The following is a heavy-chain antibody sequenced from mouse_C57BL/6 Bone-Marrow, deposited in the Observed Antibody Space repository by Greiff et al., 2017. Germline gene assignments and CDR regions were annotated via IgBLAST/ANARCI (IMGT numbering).Heavy chain of an antibody. CDR1: GFTFSDYY. J-gene: IGHJ1*03. CDR3: ARDPPYGNYVWNWYFDV. V-gene: IGHV5-16*01. Sequence: EVNVVESEGGLVQPGSSMKLSCTASGFTFSDYYMAWVRQVPEKGLEWVANINYDGSSTYYLDSLKSRFIISRDNAKNILYLQMSSLKSEDTATYYCARDPPYGNYVWNWYFDVWGTGTTVTVSS. CDR2: INYDGSST. D-gene: IGHD2-1*01.